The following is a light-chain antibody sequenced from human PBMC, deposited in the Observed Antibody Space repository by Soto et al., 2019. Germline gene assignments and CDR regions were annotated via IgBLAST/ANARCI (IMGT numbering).Light chain of an antibody. J-gene: IGKJ4*01. Sequence: EIVLTQSPATLSLSPGERATLSCRASQSVSSSLAWYQQKPGQAPRLLIYDASNRATGIPARFSGSGSGTDFTLTISSLEPEDFAVYSCQQRSNWAFGGGTKVEIK. CDR2: DAS. CDR1: QSVSSS. V-gene: IGKV3-11*01. CDR3: QQRSNWA.